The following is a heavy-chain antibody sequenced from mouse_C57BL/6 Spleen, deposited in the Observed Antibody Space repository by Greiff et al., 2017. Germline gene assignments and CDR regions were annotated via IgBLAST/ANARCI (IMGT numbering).Heavy chain of an antibody. CDR2: ISSGGSYT. D-gene: IGHD1-1*01. CDR1: GFTFSSYG. V-gene: IGHV5-6*01. J-gene: IGHJ1*03. Sequence: EVKLMESGGDLVKPGGSLKLSCAASGFTFSSYGMSWVRQTPGKRLEWVATISSGGSYTYYPDSVKGRFTIARDNAKNTLYLQRSSLKSEDTAMYYGARHNGSSHGYFDVWGTGTTVTVSS. CDR3: ARHNGSSHGYFDV.